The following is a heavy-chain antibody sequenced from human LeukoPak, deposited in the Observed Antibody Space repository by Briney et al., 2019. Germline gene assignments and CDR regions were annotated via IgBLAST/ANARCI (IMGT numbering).Heavy chain of an antibody. CDR1: GYAFTGYY. V-gene: IGHV1-2*02. CDR3: ARTINRDGYNALNY. D-gene: IGHD5-24*01. CDR2: IDPNSGGT. Sequence: GASVKATCKASGYAFTGYYMNWVRQAPGQGLEWMGWIDPNSGGTYYAQKFQGRVTMTRDTSISTAYMELSRVTSDDTAVYYCARTINRDGYNALNYWGQGTLVTVSS. J-gene: IGHJ4*02.